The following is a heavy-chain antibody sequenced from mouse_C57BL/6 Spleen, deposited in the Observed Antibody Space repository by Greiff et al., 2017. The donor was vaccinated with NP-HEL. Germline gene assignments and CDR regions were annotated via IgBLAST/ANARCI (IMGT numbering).Heavy chain of an antibody. CDR2: IYPGDGDT. J-gene: IGHJ2*01. CDR1: GYAFSSYW. D-gene: IGHD1-1*01. Sequence: VKLVESGAELVKPGASVKISCKASGYAFSSYWMNWVKQRPGKGLEWIGQIYPGDGDTNYNGKFKGKATLTADKSSSTAYMQLSSLTSEDSAVYFCVCSYGPNSDYWGQGTTLTVSS. V-gene: IGHV1-80*01. CDR3: VCSYGPNSDY.